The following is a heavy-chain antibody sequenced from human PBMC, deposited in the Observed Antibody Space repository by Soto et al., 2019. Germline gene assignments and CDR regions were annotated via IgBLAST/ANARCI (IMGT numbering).Heavy chain of an antibody. CDR1: GGTFSSYA. CDR2: IMPIFGTA. Sequence: QVQLVQSGAEVKKPGSSVKVSCKASGGTFSSYAISWVRQAPGQGLEWMGGIMPIFGTANYAQKFQGRVTITADESTITAYMELSRLRSEDTAVYYCARDAGIGASYYCYYGMDVWGQGTTVTVSS. V-gene: IGHV1-69*01. J-gene: IGHJ6*02. CDR3: ARDAGIGASYYCYYGMDV. D-gene: IGHD1-26*01.